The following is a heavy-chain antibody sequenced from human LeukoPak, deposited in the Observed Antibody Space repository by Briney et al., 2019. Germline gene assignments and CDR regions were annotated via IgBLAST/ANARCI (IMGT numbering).Heavy chain of an antibody. V-gene: IGHV4-39*02. J-gene: IGHJ3*02. Sequence: SETLSLTCTVSGDSISSSSSYWGWIRQPPGEGLEWIGSIYYSGSTYYNTSLKSRVTISVDTSKNQFSLKLSSVTAADTAVYYCARDLEASVMDSDDAFDIWGQGAMVTVSS. D-gene: IGHD3-3*01. CDR1: GDSISSSSSY. CDR2: IYYSGST. CDR3: ARDLEASVMDSDDAFDI.